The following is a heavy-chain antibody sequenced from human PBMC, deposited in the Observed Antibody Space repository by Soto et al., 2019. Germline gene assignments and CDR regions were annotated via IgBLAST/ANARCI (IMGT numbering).Heavy chain of an antibody. Sequence: QVRLVQSAAEVKKPGSSVKVSCKASGGTFSNYAISWVRQAPGQGLEWMGVIILPFGTPNYAQTFQGRVTITADESMTTAYMELSGLRSEDTAVYYRARGPDYEGYFDYWGRGTLVTVSS. V-gene: IGHV1-69*12. CDR3: ARGPDYEGYFDY. J-gene: IGHJ4*02. D-gene: IGHD4-17*01. CDR1: GGTFSNYA. CDR2: IILPFGTP.